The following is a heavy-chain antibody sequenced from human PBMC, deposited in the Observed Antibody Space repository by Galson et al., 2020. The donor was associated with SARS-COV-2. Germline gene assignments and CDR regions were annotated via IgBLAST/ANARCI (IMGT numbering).Heavy chain of an antibody. V-gene: IGHV1-3*01. Sequence: ASVKVSCKASGYTFTSYAMHWVRQAPGQRLEWMGWINAGNGNTKYSQKFQGRVTITRDTSASTAYMELSSLRSEDTAVYYCARAVSGLYSGYDVGAFDIWGQGTMVTVSS. CDR2: INAGNGNT. CDR1: GYTFTSYA. J-gene: IGHJ3*02. D-gene: IGHD5-12*01. CDR3: ARAVSGLYSGYDVGAFDI.